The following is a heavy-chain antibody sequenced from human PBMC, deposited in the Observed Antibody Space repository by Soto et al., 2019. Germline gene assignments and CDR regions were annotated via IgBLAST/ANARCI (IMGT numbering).Heavy chain of an antibody. CDR3: ARLQRKFMDAFDI. V-gene: IGHV3-48*03. J-gene: IGHJ3*02. CDR1: GFTFSSYE. CDR2: IGGTGSPI. Sequence: HPGGSLRLSCAASGFTFSSYEMNWVRQAPGKGLEWVSYIGGTGSPIHNADFVKGRFTISRDNAKNSLYLEMNSLRAEDTAVYYCARLQRKFMDAFDIWGRGTVVTVSS.